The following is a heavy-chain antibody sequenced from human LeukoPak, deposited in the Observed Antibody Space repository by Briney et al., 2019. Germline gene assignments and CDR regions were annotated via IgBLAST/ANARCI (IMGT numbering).Heavy chain of an antibody. V-gene: IGHV3-30*03. CDR3: ARGNNQSLVGMTAKQQLVPPHLCQLDY. CDR1: GFTFSSYG. CDR2: ISYDGSNK. J-gene: IGHJ4*02. D-gene: IGHD6-13*01. Sequence: GGSLRLSCAASGFTFSSYGMHWVRQAPGKGLEWVAVISYDGSNKYYADSVKGRFTISRDNSKNTLYLQMNSLRAEDTAVYYCARGNNQSLVGMTAKQQLVPPHLCQLDYWGQGTLVTVSS.